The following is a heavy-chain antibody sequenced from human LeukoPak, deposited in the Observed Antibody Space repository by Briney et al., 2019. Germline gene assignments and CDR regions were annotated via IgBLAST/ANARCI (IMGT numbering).Heavy chain of an antibody. J-gene: IGHJ4*02. CDR1: GGSISSYY. D-gene: IGHD4/OR15-4a*01. Sequence: PSETLSLTCTVSGGSISSYYWSWIRQPPGKGLEWIGYIYDSGSTNYNPSLKSRVTISVDTSKNQFSLKLSSVTAADTAVYYCARGDPNLPFDYWGQGTLVTVSS. V-gene: IGHV4-59*01. CDR2: IYDSGST. CDR3: ARGDPNLPFDY.